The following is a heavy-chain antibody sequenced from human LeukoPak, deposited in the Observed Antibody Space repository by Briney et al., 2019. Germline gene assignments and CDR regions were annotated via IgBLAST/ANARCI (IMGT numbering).Heavy chain of an antibody. V-gene: IGHV6-1*01. D-gene: IGHD3-10*01. J-gene: IGHJ4*02. CDR1: GDSVSSNSAA. CDR3: AREGSSSFDY. Sequence: SQTLSLTCALSGDSVSSNSAAWNWIRQSPSGGLEWLGRTYYRSKWYYDYAVSVTTQITINPDTSKNQFSLHLNSVTPEDTAVYYCAREGSSSFDYWGQGTLVTVSS. CDR2: TYYRSKWYY.